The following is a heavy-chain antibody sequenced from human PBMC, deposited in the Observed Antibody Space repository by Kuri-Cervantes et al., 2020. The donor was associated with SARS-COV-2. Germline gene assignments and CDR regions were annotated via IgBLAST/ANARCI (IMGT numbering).Heavy chain of an antibody. CDR1: GFTFSDHY. D-gene: IGHD2-2*01. CDR2: IYTSGST. V-gene: IGHV4-4*07. Sequence: ESLKISCAASGFTFSDHYMSWIRQPAGKGLEWIGRIYTSGSTNYNPSLKSRVTMSVDTSKNQFSLKLSSVTAADTAVYYCARDARYCSSTSCYWWFDPWGQGTLVTVSS. J-gene: IGHJ5*02. CDR3: ARDARYCSSTSCYWWFDP.